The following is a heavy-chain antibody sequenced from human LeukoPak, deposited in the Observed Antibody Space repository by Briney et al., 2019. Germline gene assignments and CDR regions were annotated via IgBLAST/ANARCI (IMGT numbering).Heavy chain of an antibody. CDR2: ISGDGGST. CDR3: AKDPSAATAECFQH. D-gene: IGHD2-2*01. Sequence: GGSLRLSCAASGFTFDDYAMHWVRQAPGKGLEWVSLISGDGGSTYYADSVEGRFTISRDNSKNSLYLQMNSLRTEDTALYYCAKDPSAATAECFQHWGQGTLVTVSS. V-gene: IGHV3-43*02. CDR1: GFTFDDYA. J-gene: IGHJ1*01.